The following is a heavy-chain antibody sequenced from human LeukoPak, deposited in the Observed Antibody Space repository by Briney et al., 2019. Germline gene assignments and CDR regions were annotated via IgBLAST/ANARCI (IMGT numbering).Heavy chain of an antibody. CDR2: ILTIFGRA. V-gene: IGHV1-69*01. D-gene: IGHD6-13*01. Sequence: ASVTVTLKSAGGIFTLYVFSWLRQPPGPGREGMGGILTIFGRAYKVYKFQGRFTITADESTSTAYMQLSSLRSEDTAVYYCATWRSSWPDYFDYWGQGTLVTVSS. CDR1: GGIFTLYV. J-gene: IGHJ4*02. CDR3: ATWRSSWPDYFDY.